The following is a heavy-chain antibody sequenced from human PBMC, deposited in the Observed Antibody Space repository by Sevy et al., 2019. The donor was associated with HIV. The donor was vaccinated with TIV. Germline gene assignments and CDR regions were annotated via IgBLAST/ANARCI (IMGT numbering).Heavy chain of an antibody. D-gene: IGHD3-10*01. V-gene: IGHV3-48*01. CDR1: GFTFSSYS. CDR2: ISSSSSTI. CDR3: AGTLLYYYGSGSYYNVDYYYYGMDV. J-gene: IGHJ6*02. Sequence: GGSLRLSCAASGFTFSSYSMNWVRQAPGKGLEWVSYISSSSSTIYYADSVKGRFTISRDNAKNSLYLQMNSLRAEVTAVYYWAGTLLYYYGSGSYYNVDYYYYGMDVWGQGTTVTVSS.